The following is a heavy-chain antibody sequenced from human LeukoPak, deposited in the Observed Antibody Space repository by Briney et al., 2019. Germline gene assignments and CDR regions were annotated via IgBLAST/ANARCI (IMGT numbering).Heavy chain of an antibody. V-gene: IGHV3-74*01. CDR1: GFTFSSYA. CDR3: ARRERQWPNYYFDY. J-gene: IGHJ4*02. D-gene: IGHD6-19*01. Sequence: GGSLRLSCAASGFTFSSYAMSWVRQAPGKGLVWVSRINSDGSSTSYADSVKGRFTISRDNAKNTLYLQMNSLRAEDTAVYYCARRERQWPNYYFDYWGQGTLVTVSS. CDR2: INSDGSST.